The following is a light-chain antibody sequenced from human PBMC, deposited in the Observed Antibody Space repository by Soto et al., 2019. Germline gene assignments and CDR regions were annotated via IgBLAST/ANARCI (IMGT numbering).Light chain of an antibody. Sequence: QSALTQPPSASGSPGQSVTISCTGTSSDVGGYNYVSWYQQHPGKAPKLMIYEVTKRPSGVPDRFSGSKSGSTASLTVSGLQAEDEADYYCSSYASSNNVVFGGGTKLTVL. CDR1: SSDVGGYNY. V-gene: IGLV2-8*01. J-gene: IGLJ3*02. CDR3: SSYASSNNVV. CDR2: EVT.